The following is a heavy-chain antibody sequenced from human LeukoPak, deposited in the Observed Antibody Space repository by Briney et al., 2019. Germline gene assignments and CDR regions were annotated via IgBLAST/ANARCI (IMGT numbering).Heavy chain of an antibody. J-gene: IGHJ4*02. Sequence: GESLKISCKGSGYKFNAYWIAWVRQMPGKGLEWMGIIYPDDSDTRYSPSFQGQVTISADKSISTAFLQWSNLKASDSAIYFCARRTYFDTRHFDYWGQGTLVTVSS. D-gene: IGHD3-22*01. CDR2: IYPDDSDT. V-gene: IGHV5-51*01. CDR3: ARRTYFDTRHFDY. CDR1: GYKFNAYW.